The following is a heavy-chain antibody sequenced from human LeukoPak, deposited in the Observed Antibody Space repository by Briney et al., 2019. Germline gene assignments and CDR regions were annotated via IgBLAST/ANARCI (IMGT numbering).Heavy chain of an antibody. J-gene: IGHJ6*03. V-gene: IGHV4-59*01. D-gene: IGHD3-22*01. Sequence: PSETLSLTCTVSGGSIGTYYWSWIRQPPGKGLEWIGYIYYSGSTNYNPSLKSRVTISVDTSKNQFSLKLSSVTAADTAVYYCARERSGHGYDYNYYMDVWGKGTTVTVSS. CDR3: ARERSGHGYDYNYYMDV. CDR1: GGSIGTYY. CDR2: IYYSGST.